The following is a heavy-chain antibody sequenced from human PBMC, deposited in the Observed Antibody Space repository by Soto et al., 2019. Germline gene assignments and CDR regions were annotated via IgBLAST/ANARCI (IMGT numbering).Heavy chain of an antibody. CDR1: GGSLSSGYYY. CDR2: IYYSGNT. J-gene: IGHJ6*02. Sequence: SETLSLTCSVSGGSLSSGYYYWSWIRQPPGQGLEWIGNIYYSGNTYYNQSLKSRLIISIDTSQNQFSLKVGSVTAADTAVYYCASSSLYAMDVWGQGTTVTVSS. CDR3: ASSSLYAMDV. V-gene: IGHV4-30-4*01.